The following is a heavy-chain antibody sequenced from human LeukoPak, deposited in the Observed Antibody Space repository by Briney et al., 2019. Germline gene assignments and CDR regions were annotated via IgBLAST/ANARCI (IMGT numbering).Heavy chain of an antibody. CDR1: GYTFTGYF. V-gene: IGHV1-2*02. CDR2: INPYSGGT. Sequence: GASVKVSFKASGYTFTGYFIHWVRQAPGQGLEWMGWINPYSGGTNYAQKFQGRVTMTRDTSISTAYMELSRLRSDDTAVYYCARDPLAMTTNYGMDVWGQGTTVTVSS. CDR3: ARDPLAMTTNYGMDV. D-gene: IGHD4-17*01. J-gene: IGHJ6*02.